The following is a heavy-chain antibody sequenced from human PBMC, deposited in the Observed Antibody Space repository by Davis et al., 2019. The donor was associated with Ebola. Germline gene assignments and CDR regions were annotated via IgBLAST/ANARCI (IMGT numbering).Heavy chain of an antibody. CDR2: ISFDGSNK. CDR1: GFTFSSYW. J-gene: IGHJ4*02. V-gene: IGHV3-30*18. CDR3: AKDRAMVRPWYFDY. Sequence: GESLKISCAASGFTFSSYWMHWVRQAPGKGLEWVAVISFDGSNKYYADSVKGRFTISRDNSKNTLYPQMNSLRAEDTAVYYCAKDRAMVRPWYFDYWGQGTLVTVSS. D-gene: IGHD3-10*01.